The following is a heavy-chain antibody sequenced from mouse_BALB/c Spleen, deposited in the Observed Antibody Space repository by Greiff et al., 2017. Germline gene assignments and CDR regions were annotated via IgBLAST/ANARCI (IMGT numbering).Heavy chain of an antibody. CDR3: ARNYGNLHWYFDV. V-gene: IGHV3-2*02. D-gene: IGHD2-1*01. CDR1: GYSITSDYA. Sequence: EVKLVESGPGLVKPSQSLSLTCTVTGYSITSDYAWNWIRQFPGNKLEWMGYISYSGSTSYNPSLKSRISITRDTSKNQFFLQLNSVTTEDTATYYCARNYGNLHWYFDVWGAGTTVTVSS. CDR2: ISYSGST. J-gene: IGHJ1*01.